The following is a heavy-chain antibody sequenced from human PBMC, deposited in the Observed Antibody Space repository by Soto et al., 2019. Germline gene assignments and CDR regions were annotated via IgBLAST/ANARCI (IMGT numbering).Heavy chain of an antibody. CDR1: GYTFTSYY. V-gene: IGHV1-46*01. CDR2: INPRGGST. D-gene: IGHD3-22*01. Sequence: GASVKVSCKASGYTFTSYYMHWVRQAPGQGLEWMGIINPRGGSTSYAQKFQGRVTMTRDTSTSTVYMELSSLRSEDTAVYYCASNYDSSGYYSLGYYGMDVWGQGTTVTVSS. CDR3: ASNYDSSGYYSLGYYGMDV. J-gene: IGHJ6*02.